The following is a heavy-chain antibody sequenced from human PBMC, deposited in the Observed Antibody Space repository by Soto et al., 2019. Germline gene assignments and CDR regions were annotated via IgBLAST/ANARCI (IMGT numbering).Heavy chain of an antibody. Sequence: QEQLVQSGAEVKKPGASVKVSCKTSGYTFSDYDINWVRQATGQGLEWIGWMNPNSGETGYAQKFQGRGTMTRSVSLTTAYLELSSLRSEDTAVYYCARVAVAARPRWYNWYDPWGQGTLVTVSS. J-gene: IGHJ5*02. D-gene: IGHD2-15*01. V-gene: IGHV1-8*02. CDR1: GYTFSDYD. CDR3: ARVAVAARPRWYNWYDP. CDR2: MNPNSGET.